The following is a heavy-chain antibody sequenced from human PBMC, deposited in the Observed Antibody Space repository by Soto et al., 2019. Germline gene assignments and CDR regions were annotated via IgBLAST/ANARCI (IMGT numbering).Heavy chain of an antibody. CDR2: IFQSGST. Sequence: SETLSLTCGVSGGTIRSPDWWTWVRQPPGKGLEWIGEIFQSGSTNYTPSLESRVTISVDKSKNQLSLTLISVTAADTAVYFCARGRGRYSSGWSWFDPWGQGILVTVSS. V-gene: IGHV4-4*02. CDR3: ARGRGRYSSGWSWFDP. CDR1: GGTIRSPDW. D-gene: IGHD6-19*01. J-gene: IGHJ5*02.